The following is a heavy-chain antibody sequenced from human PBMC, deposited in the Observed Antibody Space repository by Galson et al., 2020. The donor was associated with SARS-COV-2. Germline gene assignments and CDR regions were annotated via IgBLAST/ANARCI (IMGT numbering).Heavy chain of an antibody. CDR1: GASATIDSYY. V-gene: IGHV4-61*01. CDR3: ASRYSAISDDFDF. D-gene: IGHD4-4*01. CDR2: RFYGGST. J-gene: IGHJ3*01. Sequence: SETLSLTCSVSGASATIDSYYWGWIRQPPGNGLDWIGYRFYGGSTKYSPSLSSRVTISFDTSKMQFSLKLSSLTAADTATYYCASRYSAISDDFDFWGQGAMVSVSS.